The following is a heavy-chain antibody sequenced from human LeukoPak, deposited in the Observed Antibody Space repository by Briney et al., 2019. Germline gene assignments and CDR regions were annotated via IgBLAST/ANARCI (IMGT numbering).Heavy chain of an antibody. CDR2: IYYSGST. J-gene: IGHJ4*02. CDR1: GGSTSSGGYS. D-gene: IGHD6-13*01. CDR3: AREWYSSSWAFDY. V-gene: IGHV4-30-4*07. Sequence: PSQTLSLTCAVSGGSTSSGGYSWSWIRQPPGKGLEWIGYIYYSGSTYYNPSLKSRVTISVDTSKNQFSLKLSSVTAADTAVYYCAREWYSSSWAFDYWGQGTLVTVSS.